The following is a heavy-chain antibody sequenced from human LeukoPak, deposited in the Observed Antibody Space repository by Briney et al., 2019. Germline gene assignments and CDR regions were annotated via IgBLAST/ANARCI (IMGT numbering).Heavy chain of an antibody. CDR1: GFTFDDYA. D-gene: IGHD2-2*01. CDR3: AKGPGGSAAMSFFDY. J-gene: IGHJ4*02. V-gene: IGHV3-9*03. Sequence: SGGSLRLSCAASGFTFDDYAMHWVRQAPGKGLEWVSGISWNSGSIGYADSVKGRFTISRDNAKNSLYLQMNSLRAEDMALYYCAKGPGGSAAMSFFDYWGQGTLVTVSS. CDR2: ISWNSGSI.